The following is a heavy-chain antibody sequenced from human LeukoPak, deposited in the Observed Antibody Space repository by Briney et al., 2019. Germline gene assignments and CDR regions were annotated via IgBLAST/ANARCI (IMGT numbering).Heavy chain of an antibody. CDR2: IVVGSGNT. D-gene: IGHD3-22*01. V-gene: IGHV1-58*01. J-gene: IGHJ3*02. CDR3: ARDAPITMKDAFDI. CDR1: GFTFTSSA. Sequence: ASVKVSCKASGFTFTSSAVQWVRQARGQRLEWIGWIVVGSGNTNYAQKLQGRVTMTTDTSTSTAYMELRSLRSDDTAVYYCARDAPITMKDAFDIWGQGTMVTVSS.